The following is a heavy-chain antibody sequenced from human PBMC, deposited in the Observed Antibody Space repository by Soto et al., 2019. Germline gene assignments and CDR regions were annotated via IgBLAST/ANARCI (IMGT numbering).Heavy chain of an antibody. J-gene: IGHJ3*02. Sequence: GGSLRLSCAASGFTFSSYAMHWVRQAPGKGLEWVAVISYDGSKKYYADSVKGRFTISIDNSKNTLYLQMNSLRSEDTAVYYCARDSKATLLAFDIWGQGTMVTVSS. CDR1: GFTFSSYA. CDR3: ARDSKATLLAFDI. CDR2: ISYDGSKK. D-gene: IGHD5-12*01. V-gene: IGHV3-30-3*01.